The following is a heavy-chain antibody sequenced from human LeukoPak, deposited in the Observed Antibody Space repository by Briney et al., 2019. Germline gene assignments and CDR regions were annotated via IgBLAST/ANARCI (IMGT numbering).Heavy chain of an antibody. Sequence: SESLSLTCAVYGGSFSGYYWSWIRQPPGKGLEWIGEINHSGSTNYNPSLKSRVTISVDTSKNQFSLKLSSVTAADTAVCYCARGSEAVADFDYWGQGTLVTVSS. CDR2: INHSGST. V-gene: IGHV4-34*01. CDR1: GGSFSGYY. J-gene: IGHJ4*02. D-gene: IGHD6-19*01. CDR3: ARGSEAVADFDY.